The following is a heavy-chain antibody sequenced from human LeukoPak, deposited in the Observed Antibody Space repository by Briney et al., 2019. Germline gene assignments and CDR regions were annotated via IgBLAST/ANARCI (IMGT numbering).Heavy chain of an antibody. CDR1: GFTFSSYA. D-gene: IGHD2-2*01. V-gene: IGHV3-23*01. Sequence: GGSLRLSCAASGFTFSSYAMSWVRQAPGKGVEWVSDISGSGGSTYYADSVKGRFTISRDNSKNTLYLQMNSLRAEDTAVYYCAKDEGTSMAGWFDPWGQGTLVTVSS. CDR3: AKDEGTSMAGWFDP. J-gene: IGHJ5*02. CDR2: ISGSGGST.